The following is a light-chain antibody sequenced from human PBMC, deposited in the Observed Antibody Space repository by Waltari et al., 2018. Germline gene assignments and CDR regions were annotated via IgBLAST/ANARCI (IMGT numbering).Light chain of an antibody. Sequence: DIQMTQSPSTLSASVGDRVTITCRASQSISSWLAWYQQKPGKAPKLLIYDVSSLESGVPSRFSGSGSGTEFTLTISSLQPDDVGTYYCQQHENLPYSFGQGTKLEIK. J-gene: IGKJ2*03. CDR3: QQHENLPYS. CDR1: QSISSW. CDR2: DVS. V-gene: IGKV1-5*01.